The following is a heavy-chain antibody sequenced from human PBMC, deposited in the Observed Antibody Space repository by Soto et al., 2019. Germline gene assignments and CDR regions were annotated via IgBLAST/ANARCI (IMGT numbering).Heavy chain of an antibody. J-gene: IGHJ4*02. CDR3: GRLEGLATISYYFDY. D-gene: IGHD3-9*01. CDR2: VYYSGST. Sequence: SETLSLTWTVSGGSVSSSSYYWGWVSQPPGKGLEWIGSVYYSGSTYYNPSLESRVTVSVDKSKNQFSLKLMSLSAADTAVYYCGRLEGLATISYYFDYWGQGALVTVSS. V-gene: IGHV4-39*01. CDR1: GGSVSSSSYY.